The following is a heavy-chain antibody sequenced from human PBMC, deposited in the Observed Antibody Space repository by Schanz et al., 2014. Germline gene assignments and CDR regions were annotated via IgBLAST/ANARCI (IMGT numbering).Heavy chain of an antibody. D-gene: IGHD2-15*01. CDR2: INTNNGDP. J-gene: IGHJ5*02. V-gene: IGHV7-4-1*02. CDR3: ARGGVVVVTAALNGFDP. Sequence: QVQLVQSGSELKKPGASVKVSCKASGYTFTSFAMNWVRQAPGQGLEWMGWINTNNGDPTYAQGFTGRFGFSLDTSSSTAYLQISSLKAEDTAVDYCARGGVVVVTAALNGFDPWGQGTLVTVSS. CDR1: GYTFTSFA.